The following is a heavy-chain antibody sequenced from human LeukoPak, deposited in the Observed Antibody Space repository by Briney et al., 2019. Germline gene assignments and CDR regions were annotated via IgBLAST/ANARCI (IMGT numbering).Heavy chain of an antibody. Sequence: PSETLSLTCTVSGGSISSYYWSWIRQPAGKGLEWIGRIYSSGSTNYNPSLKSRVTMSVDTSKNQFSLKLNSVTAADTAVYYCARVDILTGCVDYWGQGTLVTVSS. CDR3: ARVDILTGCVDY. CDR1: GGSISSYY. J-gene: IGHJ4*02. D-gene: IGHD3-9*01. CDR2: IYSSGST. V-gene: IGHV4-4*07.